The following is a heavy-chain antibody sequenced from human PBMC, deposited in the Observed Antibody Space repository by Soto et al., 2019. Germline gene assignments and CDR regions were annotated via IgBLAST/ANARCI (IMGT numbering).Heavy chain of an antibody. V-gene: IGHV3-21*04. J-gene: IGHJ4*02. Sequence: EVQLVESGGGLVKPGGSLRLSCAASGFTFTRYSMNWVRQAPGKGLEWVSSISSTTNYIYYADSMKGRFTVSRDNAKNSVYLQMSSLRAEDTALYYCAKNQERELPRVIDFWGQGTLVTVSS. D-gene: IGHD1-7*01. CDR2: ISSTTNYI. CDR3: AKNQERELPRVIDF. CDR1: GFTFTRYS.